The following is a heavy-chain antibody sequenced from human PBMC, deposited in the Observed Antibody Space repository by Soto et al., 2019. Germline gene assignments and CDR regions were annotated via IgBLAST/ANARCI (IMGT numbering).Heavy chain of an antibody. J-gene: IGHJ5*02. D-gene: IGHD3-22*01. CDR3: ARGDPTLIQYYHSNHIHGFFDP. CDR2: IYYSGST. CDR1: GGCISSYY. Sequence: SETLSLTCTVSGGCISSYYWSWIRQPPGKGLEWIGYIYYSGSTNYNPSLKSRVTISVDTSKNQFSLKLSSVTAADTAVYHCARGDPTLIQYYHSNHIHGFFDPWGPGNLVPVSP. V-gene: IGHV4-59*01.